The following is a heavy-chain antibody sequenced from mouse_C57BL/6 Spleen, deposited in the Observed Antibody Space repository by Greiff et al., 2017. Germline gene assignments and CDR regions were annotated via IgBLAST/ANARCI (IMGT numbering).Heavy chain of an antibody. D-gene: IGHD2-14*01. CDR1: GYAFSSSW. V-gene: IGHV1-82*01. Sequence: QVQLQQSGPELVKPGASVKISCKASGYAFSSSWMNWVKQRPGKGLEWIGRIYPGDGDTNYNGKFKGKATLTADKSSSTAYMQLSSLTSEDSAVYFCAREGYDDGGGYFDYWGQGTTLTVSS. J-gene: IGHJ2*01. CDR2: IYPGDGDT. CDR3: AREGYDDGGGYFDY.